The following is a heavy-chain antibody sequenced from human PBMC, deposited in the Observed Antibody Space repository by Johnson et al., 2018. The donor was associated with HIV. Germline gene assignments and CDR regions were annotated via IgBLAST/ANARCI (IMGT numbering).Heavy chain of an antibody. D-gene: IGHD3-10*01. CDR2: IWYDGSNK. CDR3: I. V-gene: IGHV3-33*01. Sequence: VQLVESGGGVVQPGRSLRLSCAASGFTFSSYGMHWVRQAPGKGLEWVAVIWYDGSNKYYADSVKGRFTISRDNSNNTVFLQMNSLRASGEWDAFDIWGQGTVVTVSS. J-gene: IGHJ3*02. CDR1: GFTFSSYG.